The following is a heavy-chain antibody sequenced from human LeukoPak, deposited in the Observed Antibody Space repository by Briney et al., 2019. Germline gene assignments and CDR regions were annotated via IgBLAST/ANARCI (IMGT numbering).Heavy chain of an antibody. CDR2: IKQDGSEK. Sequence: PGGSLRLSCAASGFTFSSYWMSWVRQAQGKGLEWVANIKQDGSEKYYVDSVKGRFTISRDNAKNSLYLQMNSLRAEDTAVYYCARVGEVDTADYWGQGTLVTVSS. V-gene: IGHV3-7*01. CDR1: GFTFSSYW. D-gene: IGHD5-18*01. J-gene: IGHJ4*02. CDR3: ARVGEVDTADY.